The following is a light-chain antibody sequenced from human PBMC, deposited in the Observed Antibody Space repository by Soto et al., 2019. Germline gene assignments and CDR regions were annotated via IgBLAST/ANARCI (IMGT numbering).Light chain of an antibody. CDR3: QQYSSYWT. V-gene: IGKV1-5*01. Sequence: DIQMTQSPSTLSASVGDRVTITCRARQTINSWLAWYQQKPGKAPRLLIYDASSLESGVPSRFSGSGSGTEFTLTISSLQPDDFTTYYCQQYSSYWTFGQGTKVEIK. CDR1: QTINSW. CDR2: DAS. J-gene: IGKJ1*01.